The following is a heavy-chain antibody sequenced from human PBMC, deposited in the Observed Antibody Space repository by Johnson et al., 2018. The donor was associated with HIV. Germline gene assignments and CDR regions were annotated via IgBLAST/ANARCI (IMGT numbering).Heavy chain of an antibody. CDR2: ISSDGTNK. CDR1: GITFSSYS. D-gene: IGHD3-16*01. Sequence: QMLLVESGGGVVQPGRSLRLSCAASGITFSSYSMHWVRQAPGKGLEWVAVISSDGTNKYYAASVKGRFTISQANSKNPLYLQMNSLRAEDTVVYYCASDSIDYVGRGEKDAFDIWGQGTMVTVSS. V-gene: IGHV3-30*04. J-gene: IGHJ3*02. CDR3: ASDSIDYVGRGEKDAFDI.